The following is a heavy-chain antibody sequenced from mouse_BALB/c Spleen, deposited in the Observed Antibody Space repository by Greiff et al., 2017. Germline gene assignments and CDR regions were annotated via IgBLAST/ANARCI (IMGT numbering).Heavy chain of an antibody. CDR3: ARSGGNYTWFAY. J-gene: IGHJ3*01. CDR2: ISYSGST. Sequence: EVKLQESGPGLVKPSQSLSLTCTVTGYSITSDYAWNWIRQFPGNKLEWMGYISYSGSTSYNPSLKSRISITRDTSKNQFFLQLNSVTTEDTATYYCARSGGNYTWFAYWGQGTLVTVSA. CDR1: GYSITSDYA. V-gene: IGHV3-2*02. D-gene: IGHD2-1*01.